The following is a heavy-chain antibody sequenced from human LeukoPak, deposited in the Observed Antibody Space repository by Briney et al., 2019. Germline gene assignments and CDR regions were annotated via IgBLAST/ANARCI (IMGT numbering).Heavy chain of an antibody. CDR3: ARGYGSGSYPDY. Sequence: ASVKLSCKASGYTFTGYYMHWVRQAPGQGLEWMGRINPNSGGTNYAQKFQGRVTMTRDTSISTAYMELSRLRSDDTAVYYCARGYGSGSYPDYWGQGTLVTVSS. D-gene: IGHD3-10*01. CDR1: GYTFTGYY. V-gene: IGHV1-2*06. CDR2: INPNSGGT. J-gene: IGHJ4*02.